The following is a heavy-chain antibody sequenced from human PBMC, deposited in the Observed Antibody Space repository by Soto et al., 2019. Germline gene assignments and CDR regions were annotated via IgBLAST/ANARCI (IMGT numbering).Heavy chain of an antibody. CDR1: GETFTNYE. D-gene: IGHD3-16*01. CDR3: ATVPRGSRYFYDVDV. CDR2: VSLNTGNT. J-gene: IGHJ6*03. V-gene: IGHV1-8*01. Sequence: QVQLVQSGAAVKKPGASVMVSCEASGETFTNYEINWVRQATGQGLEWLGWVSLNTGNTGYAQMFEGRVSMTANPSISTAYMELSSLKSEDTAVYYCATVPRGSRYFYDVDVWGKGTTVIVSS.